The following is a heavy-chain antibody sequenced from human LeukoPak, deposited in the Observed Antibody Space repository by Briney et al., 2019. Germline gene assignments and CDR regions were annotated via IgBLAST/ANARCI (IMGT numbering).Heavy chain of an antibody. CDR1: GFTFSSYW. J-gene: IGHJ5*02. V-gene: IGHV3-74*01. CDR2: IYVDGRTT. Sequence: PGGSLRLSCAASGFTFSSYWMSWVRQPPGKGLVWVSRIYVDGRTTNYADSVKGRLTISRDNAKNTVYLEMNSLSVEDTATYYCIRDFRSADLWGQGTLVTVTS. CDR3: IRDFRSADL.